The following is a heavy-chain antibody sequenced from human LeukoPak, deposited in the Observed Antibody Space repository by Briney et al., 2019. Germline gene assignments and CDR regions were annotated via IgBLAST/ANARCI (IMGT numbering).Heavy chain of an antibody. D-gene: IGHD6-13*01. Sequence: GGSLRLSCAASGFTVSSNYMSWVRQAPGKGLEWVSAISGSGGSTYYADSAKGRFTISRDNSKNTLYLQMNSLRAEDTAVYYCAKDILSSSWYYFDYWGQGTLVTVSS. CDR3: AKDILSSSWYYFDY. J-gene: IGHJ4*02. V-gene: IGHV3-23*01. CDR1: GFTVSSNY. CDR2: ISGSGGST.